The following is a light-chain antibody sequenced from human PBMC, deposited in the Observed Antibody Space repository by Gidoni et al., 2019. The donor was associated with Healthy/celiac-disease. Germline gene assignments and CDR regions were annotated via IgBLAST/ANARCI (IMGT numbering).Light chain of an antibody. J-gene: IGKJ2*01. CDR3: QQYGSSPNT. V-gene: IGKV3-20*01. Sequence: EIVLTQSPGTLSLSPGERATLSCRASQSLSSSYLAWYQQKPGQAPRLLIYGASSRATGIPDRFSGSGSGTDVTLTISRLEPEDFAVYYCQQYGSSPNTFGQXTKLEIK. CDR2: GAS. CDR1: QSLSSSY.